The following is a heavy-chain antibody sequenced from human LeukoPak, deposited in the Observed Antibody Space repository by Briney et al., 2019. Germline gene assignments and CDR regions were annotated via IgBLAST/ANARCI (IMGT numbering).Heavy chain of an antibody. D-gene: IGHD3-10*01. CDR1: GLSFSNYW. J-gene: IGHJ4*02. Sequence: GGSLRLSCAASGLSFSNYWMHWVRQAPGKGLVWVSRINADGRRTDYAGSVKGRFTISRDNAKSTLYLQMNSLRAEDTAVYYCAKDASGSGSYYLFDYWGQGTLVTVSS. CDR2: INADGRRT. V-gene: IGHV3-74*01. CDR3: AKDASGSGSYYLFDY.